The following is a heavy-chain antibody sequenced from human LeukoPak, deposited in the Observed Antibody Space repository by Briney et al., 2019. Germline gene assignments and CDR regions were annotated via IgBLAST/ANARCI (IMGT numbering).Heavy chain of an antibody. V-gene: IGHV4-59*01. CDR2: IYYSGNT. Sequence: SETLSLTSAVSRDSISSYYWSCMRQPPGKGLECRRYIYYSGNTKYNTSLKSRVTISVDTPKNQFSLKLSSVTAAETAVYYCARGSTAAGIYYFDYWGQGTLVTVSS. CDR1: RDSISSYY. D-gene: IGHD6-13*01. J-gene: IGHJ4*02. CDR3: ARGSTAAGIYYFDY.